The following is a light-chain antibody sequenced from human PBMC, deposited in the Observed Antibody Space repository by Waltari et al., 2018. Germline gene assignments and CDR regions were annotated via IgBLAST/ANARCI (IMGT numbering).Light chain of an antibody. CDR2: GAS. CDR1: QSIGRY. V-gene: IGKV3-20*01. CDR3: QNHERLPAL. J-gene: IGKJ1*01. Sequence: EIVLTQSPGTLSLSPGERATLSCRASQSIGRYLIWYQQKPGQAPRLLIYGASSRAAGIPYRFSGSGSGTDFSLTISRLEPEDFAVYYCQNHERLPALFGQGTKVEIK.